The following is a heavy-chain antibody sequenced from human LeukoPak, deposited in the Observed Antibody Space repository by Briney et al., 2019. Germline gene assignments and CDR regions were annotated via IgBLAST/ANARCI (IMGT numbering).Heavy chain of an antibody. D-gene: IGHD6-13*01. CDR3: AKAGPIAAAGTGFDY. J-gene: IGHJ4*02. CDR2: ISGSGGST. CDR1: GLTFTSYA. V-gene: IGHV3-23*01. Sequence: GGSLRLSCAASGLTFTSYAMSWVRQAHGKGLGWVSAISGSGGSTYYADSVKGRFTISRDNSKNTLYLQMNSLRAEDTAVYYCAKAGPIAAAGTGFDYWGQGTLVTVSS.